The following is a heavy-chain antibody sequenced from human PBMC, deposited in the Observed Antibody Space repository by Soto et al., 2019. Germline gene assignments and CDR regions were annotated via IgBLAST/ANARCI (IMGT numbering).Heavy chain of an antibody. V-gene: IGHV3-7*01. CDR2: IKQDGSDK. CDR1: GFTFSSYW. CDR3: ARERHNDHLDP. Sequence: PGGSLRLSCAASGFTFSSYWMSWVRQAPGKGLEWVANIKQDGSDKYYVDSVKGRFTISRDNAKNSLYLQMNSLRAEDTAVYYCARERHNDHLDPWGQGTLVTVSS. J-gene: IGHJ5*02.